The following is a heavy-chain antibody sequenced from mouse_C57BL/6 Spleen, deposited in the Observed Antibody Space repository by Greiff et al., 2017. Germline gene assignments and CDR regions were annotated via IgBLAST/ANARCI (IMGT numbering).Heavy chain of an antibody. Sequence: VKLLQPGTELVKPGASVKLSCTASGYTFTSYWMHWVRQRPGQGLEWIGNINPSNGGTNYNEKFKSKAILTVDKSTSKAYMKLSSLTSEDSSVYYCARNSYSSSYVGVYYFDYWGQGTTLTVSS. J-gene: IGHJ2*01. D-gene: IGHD1-1*01. V-gene: IGHV1-53*01. CDR1: GYTFTSYW. CDR3: ARNSYSSSYVGVYYFDY. CDR2: INPSNGGT.